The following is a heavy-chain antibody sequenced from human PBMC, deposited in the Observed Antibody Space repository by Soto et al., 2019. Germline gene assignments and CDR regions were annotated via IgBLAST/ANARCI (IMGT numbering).Heavy chain of an antibody. CDR3: ARVEGALDY. Sequence: ASVKVSCKASGYTFTNYFIHWVRQAPGEGLEWMGIINPGDDSTTYAQKFQGRVTVTKDTSTSTVYMELSSLSSDDTAMYYCARVEGALDYWGQGTLVTVSS. CDR2: INPGDDST. CDR1: GYTFTNYF. J-gene: IGHJ4*02. V-gene: IGHV1-46*01. D-gene: IGHD1-26*01.